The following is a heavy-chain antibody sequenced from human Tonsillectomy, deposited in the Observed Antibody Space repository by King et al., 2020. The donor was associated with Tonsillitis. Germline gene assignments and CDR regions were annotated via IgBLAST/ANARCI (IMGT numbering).Heavy chain of an antibody. CDR1: GFTFSSYG. Sequence: QLVQSGGGVVQPGRSLRLSCAASGFTFSSYGMHWVRQAPGKGLEWVAVISYDGSNKYYADSVKGRFTISRDNSKNTLYLQMNSLRAEDTAVYYCAKDTGSYGQSTNYYYYGMDVWGQGTTVTVSS. J-gene: IGHJ6*02. V-gene: IGHV3-30*18. D-gene: IGHD5-18*01. CDR2: ISYDGSNK. CDR3: AKDTGSYGQSTNYYYYGMDV.